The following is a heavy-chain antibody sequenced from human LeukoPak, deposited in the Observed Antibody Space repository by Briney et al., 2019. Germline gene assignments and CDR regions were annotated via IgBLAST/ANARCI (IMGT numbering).Heavy chain of an antibody. J-gene: IGHJ4*02. CDR3: ARSYYDILTCYSD. CDR2: IYYSGST. CDR1: GGSISSGGYY. Sequence: TPSQTLSLTCTVSGGSISSGGYYWSWIRQHPGKGLEWIGYIYYSGSTYYNPSLKSRVTISVDTSKNQFSLKLSSVTAADTAVYYCARSYYDILTCYSDWSQGTLVTVSS. V-gene: IGHV4-31*03. D-gene: IGHD3-9*01.